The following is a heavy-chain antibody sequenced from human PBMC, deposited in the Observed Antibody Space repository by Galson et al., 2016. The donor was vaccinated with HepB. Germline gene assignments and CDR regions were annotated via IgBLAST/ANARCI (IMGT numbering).Heavy chain of an antibody. Sequence: TLSLTCTVSGGSISSGSYYWSWIRQHPGKGLEWIGYIYYSGSTYYNPSLTSRVSISVDTSKNQFSMKLSSVTAADTAVFYCARERRVALRGVIDERYGMDVWGQGTTVTVSS. CDR2: IYYSGST. CDR1: GGSISSGSYY. CDR3: ARERRVALRGVIDERYGMDV. J-gene: IGHJ6*02. D-gene: IGHD3-16*02. V-gene: IGHV4-31*03.